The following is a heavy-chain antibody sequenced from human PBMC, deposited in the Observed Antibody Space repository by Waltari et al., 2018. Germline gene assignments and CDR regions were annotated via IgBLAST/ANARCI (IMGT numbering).Heavy chain of an antibody. CDR3: ARVLRSAWGVWFDP. V-gene: IGHV4-59*01. Sequence: QVQLQESGPGLVKPSETLSLTCTVSGGSISSSYWGWIRQPPGKGLEWIGYIYSSGSSNSNPSLKSRVTISVDTSKNQFSLKLNSVTAADTAVYYCARVLRSAWGVWFDPWGPGTLVIVSS. D-gene: IGHD3-16*01. CDR1: GGSISSSY. J-gene: IGHJ5*02. CDR2: IYSSGSS.